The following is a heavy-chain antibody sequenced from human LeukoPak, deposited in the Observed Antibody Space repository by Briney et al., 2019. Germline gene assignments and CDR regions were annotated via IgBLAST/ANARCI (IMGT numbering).Heavy chain of an antibody. V-gene: IGHV5-51*01. CDR3: ARPRVVAATTSRAAFDI. J-gene: IGHJ3*02. CDR1: GYSFTSYW. CDR2: IYPGDSDT. Sequence: GESLKSSCKGSGYSFTSYWIDWVRQMPGKGLEWMGIIYPGDSDTRYSPSFQGQVTISADKSISTAYLQWSSLTASDTAMYFCARPRVVAATTSRAAFDIWGQGTLVSVSS. D-gene: IGHD2-15*01.